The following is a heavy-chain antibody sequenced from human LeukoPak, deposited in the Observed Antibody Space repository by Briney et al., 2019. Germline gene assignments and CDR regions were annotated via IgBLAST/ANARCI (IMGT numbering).Heavy chain of an antibody. Sequence: GGSLRLSCAASGFTFSSYEMNWVRQAPGKGLEWVSYISNTGTTIYYADSVKGRFTISRDNAKNSLYLQMNSLRAEDTAVNYCASEGIYSTTDNFDYWGQGTLVTVSS. D-gene: IGHD6-13*01. J-gene: IGHJ4*02. CDR3: ASEGIYSTTDNFDY. V-gene: IGHV3-48*03. CDR1: GFTFSSYE. CDR2: ISNTGTTI.